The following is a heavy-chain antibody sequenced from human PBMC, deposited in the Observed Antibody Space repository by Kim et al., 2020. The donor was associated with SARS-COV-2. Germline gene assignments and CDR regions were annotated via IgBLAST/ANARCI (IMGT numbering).Heavy chain of an antibody. V-gene: IGHV4-59*09. D-gene: IGHD4-17*01. CDR3: ARGYGDYGDWYFDL. J-gene: IGHJ2*01. Sequence: NPSLKSRVHISVDTSKDQFSQKLSCVTAADTAVYYCARGYGDYGDWYFDLWGRGTLVTVSS.